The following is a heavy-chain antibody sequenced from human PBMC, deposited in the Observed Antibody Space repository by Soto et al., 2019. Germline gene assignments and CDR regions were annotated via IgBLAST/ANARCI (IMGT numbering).Heavy chain of an antibody. J-gene: IGHJ4*02. CDR3: ARAAYDSSGYYPSYFDD. V-gene: IGHV4-31*03. D-gene: IGHD3-22*01. CDR2: IYYSGST. CDR1: GGSISSGGYY. Sequence: PSETLSLTCTVSGGSISSGGYYWSWIRQHPGKGLEWIGYIYYSGSTYYNPSLKSRVTISVDTSKNQFSLKLSSVTAADTAVYSCARAAYDSSGYYPSYFDDWGQGTLVTVSS.